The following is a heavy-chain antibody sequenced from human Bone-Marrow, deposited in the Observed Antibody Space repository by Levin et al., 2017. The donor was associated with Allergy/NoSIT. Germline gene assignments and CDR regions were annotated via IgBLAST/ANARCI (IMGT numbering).Heavy chain of an antibody. CDR3: ARGGCSSTSCLDH. CDR1: AFTFRNFY. CDR2: ILNDGTT. V-gene: IGHV3-74*01. Sequence: AASVKVSCTASAFTFRNFYMHWVRQAPGMGLVWVSNILNDGTTNYADSVKGRFTISRDNAKNTLYLQMNSLGAEDTAVYYCARGGCSSTSCLDHWGQGILVTVSS. J-gene: IGHJ4*02. D-gene: IGHD2-2*01.